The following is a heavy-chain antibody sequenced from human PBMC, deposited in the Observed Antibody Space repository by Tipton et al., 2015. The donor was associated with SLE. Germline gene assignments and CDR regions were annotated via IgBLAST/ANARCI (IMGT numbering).Heavy chain of an antibody. Sequence: TLSLTCTVSGDSISSYSYYWGWIRQPPGKGLEWIGGINYSGNTDSNPSLKSRVSMSIDKNHFPLKLSSVTAADMAVYYCARLGKVYYDFWSGYPRPSDAFDIWGQGTMVTVSS. CDR1: GDSISSYSYY. V-gene: IGHV4-39*02. CDR3: ARLGKVYYDFWSGYPRPSDAFDI. J-gene: IGHJ3*02. D-gene: IGHD3-3*01. CDR2: INYSGNT.